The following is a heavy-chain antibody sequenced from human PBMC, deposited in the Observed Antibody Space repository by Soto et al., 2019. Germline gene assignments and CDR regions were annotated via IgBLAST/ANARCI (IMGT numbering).Heavy chain of an antibody. Sequence: SETLSLTCAVSGGSISSGGYSWSWIRQPPGKGLEWIGYIYHSGSTYYNPSLKSRVTISVDRSKNQFSLKLSSVTAADTAVYYCARGGGAYGSGSYYSYYFDYWGQGTLVTVSS. V-gene: IGHV4-30-2*01. D-gene: IGHD3-10*01. CDR3: ARGGGAYGSGSYYSYYFDY. CDR1: GGSISSGGYS. J-gene: IGHJ4*02. CDR2: IYHSGST.